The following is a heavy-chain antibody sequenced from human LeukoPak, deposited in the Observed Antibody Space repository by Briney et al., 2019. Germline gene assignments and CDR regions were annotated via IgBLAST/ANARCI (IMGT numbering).Heavy chain of an antibody. CDR3: ARVKKYYYDSPEDY. Sequence: ASVNASYKASGYTFTSYDINWVRQATGQGLEWMGWMNPNSGNTGYAQKFQGRVTMTRNTSISTAYMELSSLRSEDTAVYYCARVKKYYYDSPEDYWGQGTLVTVSS. V-gene: IGHV1-8*01. CDR1: GYTFTSYD. D-gene: IGHD3-22*01. CDR2: MNPNSGNT. J-gene: IGHJ4*02.